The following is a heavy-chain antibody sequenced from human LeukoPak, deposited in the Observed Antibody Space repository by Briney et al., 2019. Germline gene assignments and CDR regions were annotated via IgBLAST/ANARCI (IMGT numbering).Heavy chain of an antibody. CDR2: INPSGGST. CDR1: GYTFTSYY. V-gene: IGHV1-46*01. CDR3: ARDPRYNWTDAPFDS. J-gene: IGHJ4*02. Sequence: ASVKVSCKASGYTFTSYYMHWVRQAPGQGLEWMGIINPSGGSTSYAQKFQGRVTMTRDTSTSTVYMELSSLRSEDTAVYYCARDPRYNWTDAPFDSWAQGPLATVSS. D-gene: IGHD1-20*01.